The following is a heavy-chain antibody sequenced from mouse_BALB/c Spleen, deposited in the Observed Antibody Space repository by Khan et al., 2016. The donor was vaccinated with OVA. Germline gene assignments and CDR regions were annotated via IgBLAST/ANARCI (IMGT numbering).Heavy chain of an antibody. CDR3: ARAFYYGAWFAD. J-gene: IGHJ3*01. V-gene: IGHV2-9*02. Sequence: QVQLKESGPGLVAPSQTLSITCTVSGFSVTNYGVHWVRQPPGKGLEWLGVIWAGGSTNRNSALMSRLSISKDDSTSQVFLTMNSLQTDDTAIYYSARAFYYGAWFADWGQGSLVTGSA. CDR1: GFSVTNYG. CDR2: IWAGGST. D-gene: IGHD1-1*01.